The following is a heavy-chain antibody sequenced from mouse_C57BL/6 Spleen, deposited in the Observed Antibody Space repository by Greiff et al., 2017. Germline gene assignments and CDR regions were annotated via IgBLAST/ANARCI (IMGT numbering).Heavy chain of an antibody. V-gene: IGHV14-4*01. CDR1: GFNIKDDY. J-gene: IGHJ1*03. CDR2: IDPENGDT. D-gene: IGHD1-1*01. Sequence: VQLQQSGAELVRPGASVKLSCTASGFNIKDDYMHWVKQRPEQGLEWIGWIDPENGDTEYASKFQGKATITADTSSNTAYLQLSSLTSEDTAVYYCTRSPLWYFDVWGTGTTVTVSS. CDR3: TRSPLWYFDV.